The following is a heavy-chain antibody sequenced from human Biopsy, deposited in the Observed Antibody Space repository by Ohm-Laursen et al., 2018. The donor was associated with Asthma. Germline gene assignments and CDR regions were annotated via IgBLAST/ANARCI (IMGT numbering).Heavy chain of an antibody. Sequence: SETLSLTCTVSGGSMTPTSHYWDWIRQAPGKGLEWIGYISYGGKTSYNPSLKNRVTISRDTSKNQFSLRLTSGTAADTAVYFFARRITIFGVVQKDHGMDAWGQGTTVIVSS. V-gene: IGHV4-39*01. J-gene: IGHJ6*02. CDR2: ISYGGKT. D-gene: IGHD3-3*01. CDR1: GGSMTPTSHY. CDR3: ARRITIFGVVQKDHGMDA.